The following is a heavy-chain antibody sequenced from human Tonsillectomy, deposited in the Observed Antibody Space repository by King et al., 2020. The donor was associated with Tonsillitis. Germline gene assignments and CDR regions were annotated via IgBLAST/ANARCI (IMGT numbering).Heavy chain of an antibody. J-gene: IGHJ4*02. D-gene: IGHD4-23*01. CDR3: AGLDGGSFDY. CDR1: GGSISSYY. V-gene: IGHV4-59*08. CDR2: IYYSGST. Sequence: VQLQESGPGLVKPSETLSLTCTVSGGSISSYYWSWIRQPPGKGLEWIGYIYYSGSTNYNPSLKSRVTISVDTSKNQFSLKLSSVTAADTAVYYCAGLDGGSFDYWGQGTLVTVSS.